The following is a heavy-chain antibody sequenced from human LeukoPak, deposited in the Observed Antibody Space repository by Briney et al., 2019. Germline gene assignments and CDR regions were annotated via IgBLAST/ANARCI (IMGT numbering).Heavy chain of an antibody. D-gene: IGHD3-22*01. CDR1: SGSLNICSYH. J-gene: IGHJ2*01. CDR3: ARGGRGVQYYYDSTGHFDL. CDR2: NYTSGII. V-gene: IGHV4-61*02. Sequence: SDTLSLTCTVSSGSLNICSYHWSWIRQPGGKVLERLERNYTSGIINYNPSLKSRVTISVDKSKNQFSLKLSSGTAAETAVYYCARGGRGVQYYYDSTGHFDLWGRGTLVTVSS.